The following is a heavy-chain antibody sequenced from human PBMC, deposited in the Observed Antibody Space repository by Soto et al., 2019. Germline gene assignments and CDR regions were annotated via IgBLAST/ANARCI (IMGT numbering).Heavy chain of an antibody. CDR2: IYYSGST. J-gene: IGHJ4*02. V-gene: IGHV4-31*03. Sequence: SETLSLTCTVSGGSISSGGYYWSWIRQHPGKGLEWIGYIYYSGSTYYNPSLKSRVTISVDTSKNQFSLKLSSVTAADTAVYYYARELLGSGGSFARYYFDYWDQGTLVTVSS. CDR1: GGSISSGGYY. D-gene: IGHD2-15*01. CDR3: ARELLGSGGSFARYYFDY.